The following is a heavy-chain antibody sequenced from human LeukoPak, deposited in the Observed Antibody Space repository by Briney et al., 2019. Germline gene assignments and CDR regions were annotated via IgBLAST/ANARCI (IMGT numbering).Heavy chain of an antibody. J-gene: IGHJ4*02. Sequence: SETLSLTCTVSGGSISSSSYYWGWIRQPPGKGLEWIGSIYYSGSTYYNPSLKSRVTISVDTSKNQFSLKLSSVTAADTAVCYCARHVGSSWYQWIDYWGQGTLVTVSS. CDR1: GGSISSSSYY. D-gene: IGHD6-13*01. CDR2: IYYSGST. V-gene: IGHV4-39*01. CDR3: ARHVGSSWYQWIDY.